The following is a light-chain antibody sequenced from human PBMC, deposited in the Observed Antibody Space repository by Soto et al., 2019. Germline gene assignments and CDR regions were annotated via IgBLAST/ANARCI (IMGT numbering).Light chain of an antibody. CDR1: QSIGGF. V-gene: IGKV3-11*01. Sequence: EIVLTQSPDTLSLSPGERATLSCRASQSIGGFLGWYQQKPGLAPMLLIYDTSKRAAGIPARFRGSGSGTVFSLTINGLQPEDFAIYYCQQHGSRSITFGQGTRVE. CDR2: DTS. CDR3: QQHGSRSIT. J-gene: IGKJ5*01.